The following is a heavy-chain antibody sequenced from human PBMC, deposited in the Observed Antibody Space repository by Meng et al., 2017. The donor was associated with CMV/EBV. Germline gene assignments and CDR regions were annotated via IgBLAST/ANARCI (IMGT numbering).Heavy chain of an antibody. J-gene: IGHJ4*02. CDR2: IYSSGST. V-gene: IGHV4-59*01. CDR3: ARALSGELLDY. CDR1: GGSISSYY. Sequence: LRLSCTVSGGSISSYYWSWIRQPPGKGLEWIGYIYSSGSTNYNPSLKSRVTISVDTTKNQLSLKLSSVTAADTAVYYCARALSGELLDYWGQGTLVTVSS. D-gene: IGHD1-26*01.